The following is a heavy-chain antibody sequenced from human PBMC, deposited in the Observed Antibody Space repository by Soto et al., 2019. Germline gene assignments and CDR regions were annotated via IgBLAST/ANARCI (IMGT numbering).Heavy chain of an antibody. CDR1: GGSLSSYY. Sequence: SETLSLTCTVSGGSLSSYYWGWIRQSPGKGLEWIGSIFYSGSSNYNPSLKSRVTISVDTSKNQFSLKLTSVTAADTAVYYCARDTARYCTNGVCYPIFDYWGQGTLVTVSS. D-gene: IGHD2-8*01. V-gene: IGHV4-59*12. CDR3: ARDTARYCTNGVCYPIFDY. CDR2: IFYSGSS. J-gene: IGHJ4*02.